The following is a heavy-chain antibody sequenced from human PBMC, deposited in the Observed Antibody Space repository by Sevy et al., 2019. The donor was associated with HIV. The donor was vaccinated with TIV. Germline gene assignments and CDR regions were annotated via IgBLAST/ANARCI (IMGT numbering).Heavy chain of an antibody. V-gene: IGHV4-39*01. CDR1: GGSIRRGDYF. CDR2: ITDSGST. J-gene: IGHJ6*03. D-gene: IGHD3-10*01. Sequence: SETLSLTCSVTGGSIRRGDYFWGWIHQSPGKGLEWIGSITDSGSTYYNPSLKSRVTMSVDTSKNQFSLKLSSVTAADTAVHYCARLRGGYGNGWFYYYMDVWGKGTTVTVS. CDR3: ARLRGGYGNGWFYYYMDV.